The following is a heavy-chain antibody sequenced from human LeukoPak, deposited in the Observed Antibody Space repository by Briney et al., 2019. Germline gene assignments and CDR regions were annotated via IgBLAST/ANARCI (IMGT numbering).Heavy chain of an antibody. V-gene: IGHV1-69*04. CDR2: IIPILGIA. Sequence: ASVKVSCKASGGTFSSYAISWVRQAPGQGLEWMGRIIPILGIANYAQKFQGRVTITADKSTSTAYMELSSLRSEDTAVYYCARDGRYSSSSDYWGQGTLGTVSS. D-gene: IGHD6-6*01. CDR1: GGTFSSYA. J-gene: IGHJ4*02. CDR3: ARDGRYSSSSDY.